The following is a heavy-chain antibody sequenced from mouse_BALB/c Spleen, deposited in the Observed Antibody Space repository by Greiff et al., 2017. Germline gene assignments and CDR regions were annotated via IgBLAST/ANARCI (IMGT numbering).Heavy chain of an antibody. CDR1: GFSLTSYG. CDR3: ARMYYYGSSSHWYFDV. J-gene: IGHJ1*01. CDR2: IWAGGST. V-gene: IGHV2-9*02. D-gene: IGHD1-1*01. Sequence: QVQLKQSGPGLVAPSQSLSITCTVSGFSLTSYGVHWVRQPPGKGLEWLGVIWAGGSTNYNSALMSRLSISKDNSKSQVFLKMNSLQTDDTAMYYCARMYYYGSSSHWYFDVWGAGTTVTVSS.